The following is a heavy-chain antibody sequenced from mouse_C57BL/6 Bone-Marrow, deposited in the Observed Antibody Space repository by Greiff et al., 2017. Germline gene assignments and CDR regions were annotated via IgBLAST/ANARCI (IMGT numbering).Heavy chain of an antibody. Sequence: DVMLVESGGDLVKPGGSLKLSCAASGFTFSSYGMSWVRQTPDKRLEWVATISSGGSYTYYPDSVKGRFTISRDNAKNTLYLQMSSLKSEDTAMYYCAKRSDGYSYAMDYWGQGTSVTVSS. CDR1: GFTFSSYG. CDR2: ISSGGSYT. V-gene: IGHV5-6*02. D-gene: IGHD2-3*01. J-gene: IGHJ4*01. CDR3: AKRSDGYSYAMDY.